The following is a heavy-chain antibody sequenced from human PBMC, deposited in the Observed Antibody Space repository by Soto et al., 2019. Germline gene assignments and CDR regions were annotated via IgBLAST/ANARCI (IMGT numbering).Heavy chain of an antibody. CDR3: AGYCSSTSCYMDV. CDR2: IIPIFGTA. Sequence: GASVKVSCKASGGTFSSYAISWVRQAPGQGLEWIGGIIPIFGTANYAQKFQGRVTITADESTSTAYMGLSSLRSEDTAVYYCAGYCSSTSCYMDVWGQGTTVTVSS. J-gene: IGHJ6*02. D-gene: IGHD2-2*01. CDR1: GGTFSSYA. V-gene: IGHV1-69*13.